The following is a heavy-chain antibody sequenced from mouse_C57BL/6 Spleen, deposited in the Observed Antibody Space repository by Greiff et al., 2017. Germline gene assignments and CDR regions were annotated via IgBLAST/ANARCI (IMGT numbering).Heavy chain of an antibody. D-gene: IGHD2-12*01. CDR2: IYPSDSET. V-gene: IGHV1-61*01. CDR1: GYTFTSYW. CDR3: ASGGTYAFDY. J-gene: IGHJ2*01. Sequence: QVQLQQPGAELVRPGSSVKLSCKASGYTFTSYWMDWVKQRPGQGLEWIGNIYPSDSETHYNQKFKDKATLTVDKSSSTAYMQLSSRTSEDSAVYYCASGGTYAFDYWGQGTTLTVSS.